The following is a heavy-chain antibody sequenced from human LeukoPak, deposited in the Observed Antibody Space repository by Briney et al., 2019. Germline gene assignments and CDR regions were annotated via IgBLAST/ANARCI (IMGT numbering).Heavy chain of an antibody. CDR1: GYRFTDYW. D-gene: IGHD2-15*01. CDR2: IFPGDFEL. V-gene: IGHV5-51*01. J-gene: IGHJ6*02. CDR3: ARHGLEGCRGGRCYTSFHYYGMDV. Sequence: KPGESLKISCKGSGYRFTDYWIGWVRQMPGKGLEWMGIIFPGDFELKYSPSFQGQVIISVDKSIDTAYLQWSSLQASDTAMYYCARHGLEGCRGGRCYTSFHYYGMDVWGQGTTVIVSS.